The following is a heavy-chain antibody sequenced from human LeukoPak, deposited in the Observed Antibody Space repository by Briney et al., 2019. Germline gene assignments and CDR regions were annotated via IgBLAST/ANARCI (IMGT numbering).Heavy chain of an antibody. CDR3: AKTGRGTVYSNAPFDY. D-gene: IGHD4-11*01. Sequence: QPGGSLRLSCAASGFTFSSYGMHWVRQAPGKGLEWVAVISYDGSNKYYADSVKGRFTISRDNSKNTLYLQMNSLRAEDTAVYYCAKTGRGTVYSNAPFDYWGQGTLVTVSS. V-gene: IGHV3-30*18. CDR2: ISYDGSNK. J-gene: IGHJ4*02. CDR1: GFTFSSYG.